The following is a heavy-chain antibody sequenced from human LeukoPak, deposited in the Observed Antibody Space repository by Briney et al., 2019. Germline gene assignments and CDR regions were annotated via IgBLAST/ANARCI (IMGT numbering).Heavy chain of an antibody. CDR2: ISGSGGST. CDR3: ATKGGWLLHYFDY. V-gene: IGHV3-23*01. Sequence: GSLRLSCAASGFTFSSYAMSWVRQAPGKGLEWVSAISGSGGSTYYADSVKGRFTISRDNSKNTLYLQMNSLRAEDTAVYYCATKGGWLLHYFDYWGQGTLVTVSS. J-gene: IGHJ4*02. CDR1: GFTFSSYA. D-gene: IGHD2-15*01.